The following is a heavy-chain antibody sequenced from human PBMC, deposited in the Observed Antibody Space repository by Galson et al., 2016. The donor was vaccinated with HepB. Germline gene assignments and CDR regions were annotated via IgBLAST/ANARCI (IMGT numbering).Heavy chain of an antibody. CDR3: ARDLGAAAGTYLDF. J-gene: IGHJ4*02. CDR2: INPSYGST. Sequence: SVKVSCKASGYTFITNYVHWVRQAPGQGLEWMGMINPSYGSTSYGQKFQGRVIMPRDTSTSTVYMEVSRLTAEDTAVYYCARDLGAAAGTYLDFWGQGTLVTVSS. CDR1: GYTFITNY. D-gene: IGHD6-13*01. V-gene: IGHV1-46*01.